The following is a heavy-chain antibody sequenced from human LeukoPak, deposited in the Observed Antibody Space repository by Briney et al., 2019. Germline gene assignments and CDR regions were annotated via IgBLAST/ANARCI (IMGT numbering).Heavy chain of an antibody. CDR2: ISYDGSNK. D-gene: IGHD2-15*01. CDR1: GFTFSSYA. V-gene: IGHV3-30*04. J-gene: IGHJ4*02. CDR3: ARDSGDIVVVVAALDY. Sequence: GRSLRLSCAASGFTFSSYAMHWVRQAPGKGLEWVAVISYDGSNKYYADSVKGRFTISRDNSKNTLYLQMNSLRAEDTAVYYCARDSGDIVVVVAALDYWGQGTLVTVSS.